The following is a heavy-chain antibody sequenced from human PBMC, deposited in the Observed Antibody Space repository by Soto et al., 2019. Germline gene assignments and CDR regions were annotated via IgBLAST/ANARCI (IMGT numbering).Heavy chain of an antibody. D-gene: IGHD2-15*01. CDR2: IHHSGNT. J-gene: IGHJ4*01. CDR1: GASISSTSSGDW. Sequence: QVQLQESGPGLVKPSGTLSLTCTVSGASISSTSSGDWWSWVRQPPGKGLDWIGEIHHSGNTNYNPSLKSRVTMSVDKSKNQFSLRLSSVTAADTAVYYCAQVVGATLVDYWGQGTLVTVSS. V-gene: IGHV4-4*02. CDR3: AQVVGATLVDY.